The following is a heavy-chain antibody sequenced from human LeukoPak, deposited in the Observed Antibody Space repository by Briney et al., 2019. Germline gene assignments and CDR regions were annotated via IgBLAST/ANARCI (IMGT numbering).Heavy chain of an antibody. Sequence: PSETLSLTCTVSGGSISSSSYYWGWIRQPPGKGLEWIGSIYYSGSTYYNPSLKSRVTISVDTSKNQFSLKLSSVTAADTAVYYCARLMDDSSGYPTYWGQGTLVTVSS. CDR1: GGSISSSSYY. J-gene: IGHJ4*02. D-gene: IGHD3-22*01. CDR2: IYYSGST. CDR3: ARLMDDSSGYPTY. V-gene: IGHV4-39*01.